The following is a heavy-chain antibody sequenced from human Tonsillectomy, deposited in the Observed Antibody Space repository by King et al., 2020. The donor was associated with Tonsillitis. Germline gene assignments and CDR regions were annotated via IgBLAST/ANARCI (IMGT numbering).Heavy chain of an antibody. CDR3: TTPGAVYSSSYDY. J-gene: IGHJ4*02. CDR2: IRSKANSYAT. Sequence: VQLVESGGGLVQPGGSLKLSCAASGFTFRGSAMHWVRQASGKGREWVGRIRSKANSYATAYAASVKGRFTISRDDSKNTAYLQMNSLKTEDTAVYYCTTPGAVYSSSYDYWGQGTLVTVSS. D-gene: IGHD6-6*01. V-gene: IGHV3-73*02. CDR1: GFTFRGSA.